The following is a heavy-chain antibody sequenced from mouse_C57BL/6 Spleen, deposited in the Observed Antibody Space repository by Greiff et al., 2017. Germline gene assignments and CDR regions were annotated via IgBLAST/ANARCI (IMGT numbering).Heavy chain of an antibody. CDR3: ARRWEPFDY. D-gene: IGHD1-1*02. V-gene: IGHV1-50*01. Sequence: VQQSCQASGYTFTSYWMPWVKQRPGQGVEWIGEIDPSDSYTNYNQKFKGKATLTVDTSSSTAYMQLCSLTSEDSAVYYCARRWEPFDYWGQGTTLTVSS. CDR1: GYTFTSYW. J-gene: IGHJ2*01. CDR2: IDPSDSYT.